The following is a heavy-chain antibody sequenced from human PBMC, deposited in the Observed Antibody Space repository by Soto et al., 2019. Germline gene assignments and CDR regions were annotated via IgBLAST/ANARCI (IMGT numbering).Heavy chain of an antibody. CDR3: ARDRTYSSSWYSWFDS. V-gene: IGHV1-18*01. CDR2: ISAYNGNT. Sequence: GASVKVSCKASGYTFTSYGISWVRQAPGQGLEWMGWISAYNGNTNYAQKLQGRVTMTTDTSTSTAYMELRSLRSDDTAVYYCARDRTYSSSWYSWFDSWGQGTLVTVSS. CDR1: GYTFTSYG. D-gene: IGHD6-13*01. J-gene: IGHJ5*01.